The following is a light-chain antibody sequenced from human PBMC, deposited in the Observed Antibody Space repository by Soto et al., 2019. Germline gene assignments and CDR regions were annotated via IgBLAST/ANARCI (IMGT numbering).Light chain of an antibody. CDR1: SNDVGGYKY. V-gene: IGLV2-14*01. CDR2: EVS. J-gene: IGLJ2*01. CDR3: CSFAGGYTLDVV. Sequence: QSALTQPASVSGSPGQSITISCTGTSNDVGGYKYVSWHQQHPGKAPKLMIYEVSNRPSGVSTRFSASRSGNTASLTISGLQAEDEADYYCCSFAGGYTLDVVFGGGTKLTVL.